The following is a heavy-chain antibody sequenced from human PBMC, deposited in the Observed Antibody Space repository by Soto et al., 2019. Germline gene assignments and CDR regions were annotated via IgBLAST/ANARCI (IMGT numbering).Heavy chain of an antibody. CDR1: GGTFNNYA. CDR3: ARPRGNDRTQHFDY. V-gene: IGHV1-69*01. J-gene: IGHJ4*02. D-gene: IGHD3-16*01. CDR2: IIPIFGTT. Sequence: QVQLVQSAAAVKKPGSSVKVSCKASGGTFNNYAVAWVRQTPGQGFEYMGGIIPIFGTTNSAQKFQGRVTITADESTSTAYMELTALTSSDTAVYYCARPRGNDRTQHFDYWGQGTLVTVSS.